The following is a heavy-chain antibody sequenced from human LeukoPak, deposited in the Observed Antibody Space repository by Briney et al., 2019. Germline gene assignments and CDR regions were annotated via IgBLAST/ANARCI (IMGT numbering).Heavy chain of an antibody. V-gene: IGHV3-21*01. CDR2: ISSSSNYI. CDR3: ARDAGSHQYSSRGERRGWFDP. Sequence: SGGSLRLSCAASGFTFNNFAMNWVRQAPGKGLEWVSSISSSSNYIYYADSVKGRFTISRDNAKNSLYLQMNSLRAEDTAVYYCARDAGSHQYSSRGERRGWFDPWGQGTLVTVSS. D-gene: IGHD6-19*01. CDR1: GFTFNNFA. J-gene: IGHJ5*02.